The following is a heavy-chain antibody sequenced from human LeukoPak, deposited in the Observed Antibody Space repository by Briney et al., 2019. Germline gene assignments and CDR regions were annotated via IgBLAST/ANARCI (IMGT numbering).Heavy chain of an antibody. J-gene: IGHJ6*03. V-gene: IGHV3-23*01. CDR2: ISGSGSST. D-gene: IGHD6-13*01. CDR3: AKDGDSSSLFYYYYYMDV. Sequence: GGSLRLSCAASGFTFSSYGMSWVRQAPGKGLEWVSAISGSGSSTYYADSVKGRFTISRDNSKNTLYLQMNSLRAEDTAVYYCAKDGDSSSLFYYYYYMDVWGKGTTVTISS. CDR1: GFTFSSYG.